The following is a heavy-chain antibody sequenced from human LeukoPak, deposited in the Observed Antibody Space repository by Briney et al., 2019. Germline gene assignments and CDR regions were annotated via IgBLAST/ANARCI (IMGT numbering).Heavy chain of an antibody. Sequence: SETLPLTCTVSGYSISSGYYWGWIRQPPGKGLEWIGGIYHSGSTYYNPSLKSRVIISVDTSNNQFSLKLTSVTAADTAVYYCARRITGTTSDSFDYWGQGTQVTVSS. CDR2: IYHSGST. CDR3: ARRITGTTSDSFDY. J-gene: IGHJ4*02. CDR1: GYSISSGYY. D-gene: IGHD1-20*01. V-gene: IGHV4-38-2*02.